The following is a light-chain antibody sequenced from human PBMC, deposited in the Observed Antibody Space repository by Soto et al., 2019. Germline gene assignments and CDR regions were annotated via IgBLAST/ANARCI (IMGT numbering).Light chain of an antibody. CDR1: QSISTS. CDR3: QQRSNWPPEIT. CDR2: DAT. V-gene: IGKV3-11*01. J-gene: IGKJ5*01. Sequence: IVLTHAPATLSLSPGEIAALSCRAVQSISTSLGWYQHKPGQAPRLLVCDATDRAAGIPARFSGSGSGTDFTLTISSLEPEDFAVYYCQQRSNWPPEITFGQGTRLEIK.